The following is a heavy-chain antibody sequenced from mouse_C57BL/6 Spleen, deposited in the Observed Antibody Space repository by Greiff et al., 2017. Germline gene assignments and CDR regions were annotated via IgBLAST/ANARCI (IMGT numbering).Heavy chain of an antibody. D-gene: IGHD3-2*02. Sequence: EVQGVESGGGLVKPGGSLKLSCAASGFTFSSYAMSWVHQTPEKRLEWVATISDGGSYTYYPDNVKGRFTISRDNAKNNLYLQMSHLKSEDTAMYYCARDRSSGYDYFDYWGQGTTLTVSS. CDR3: ARDRSSGYDYFDY. J-gene: IGHJ2*01. CDR2: ISDGGSYT. V-gene: IGHV5-4*01. CDR1: GFTFSSYA.